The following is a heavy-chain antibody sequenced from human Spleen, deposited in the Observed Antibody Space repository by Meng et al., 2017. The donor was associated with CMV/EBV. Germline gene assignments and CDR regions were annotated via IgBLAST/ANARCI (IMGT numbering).Heavy chain of an antibody. CDR2: INPSGGST. D-gene: IGHD1-7*01. J-gene: IGHJ4*02. CDR1: GYTFTGYY. CDR3: VRDKGLELRSGY. Sequence: ASVKVSCKASGYTFTGYYIHWVRQAPGQGLEWMGIINPSGGSTSYAQKFQGRVSMTRDTSTSTVYMELSSLRSEDTAVYYCVRDKGLELRSGYWGQGTLVTVSS. V-gene: IGHV1-46*01.